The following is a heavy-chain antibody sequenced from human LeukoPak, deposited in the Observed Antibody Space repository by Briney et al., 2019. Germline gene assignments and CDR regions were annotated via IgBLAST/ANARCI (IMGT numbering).Heavy chain of an antibody. D-gene: IGHD1-26*01. CDR3: VRDGVGAPPFDY. CDR2: IKTDGSWT. V-gene: IGHV3-74*01. J-gene: IGHJ4*02. Sequence: GGSLRLSCAASGFTFSDHWMHWVRQVPGKGLVWVSRIKTDGSWTNDADSVKGRFTISRDNAENTLYLQMNSPRAEDTAVYYCVRDGVGAPPFDYWGQGALVTVSS. CDR1: GFTFSDHW.